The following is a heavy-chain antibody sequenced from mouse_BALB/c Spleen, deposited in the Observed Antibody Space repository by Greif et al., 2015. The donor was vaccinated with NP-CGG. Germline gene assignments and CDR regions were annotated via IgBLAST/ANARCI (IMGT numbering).Heavy chain of an antibody. CDR2: INPSNGRT. CDR3: ARGGAMDY. Sequence: VQLQESGAELVKPGASVKLSCKASGYTFTSYWMHWVKQRPGQGLEWIGEINPSNGRTNYNEKFKSKATLTVDKSSSTAYMQLSSLTSEDSAVYYCARGGAMDYWGQGTSVTVSS. J-gene: IGHJ4*01. CDR1: GYTFTSYW. V-gene: IGHV1S81*02.